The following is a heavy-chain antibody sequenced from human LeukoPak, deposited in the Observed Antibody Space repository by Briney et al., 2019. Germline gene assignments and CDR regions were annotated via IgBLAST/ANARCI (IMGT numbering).Heavy chain of an antibody. J-gene: IGHJ6*02. CDR2: ISSRGRTI. CDR1: GFTFSDYY. D-gene: IGHD3-22*01. Sequence: PGGSLRLSCAASGFTFSDYYMSWVRQAPGKGLEWVSYISSRGRTIYYADSVKGRFTISRDNAKNSLYLQMNSLRAEDTAVYYCARDHYDSSGYYHASKNYYYYGMDVWGQGTTVTVSS. CDR3: ARDHYDSSGYYHASKNYYYYGMDV. V-gene: IGHV3-11*01.